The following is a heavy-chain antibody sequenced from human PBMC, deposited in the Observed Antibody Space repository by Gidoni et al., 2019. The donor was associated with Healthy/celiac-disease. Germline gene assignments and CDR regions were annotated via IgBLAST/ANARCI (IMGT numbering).Heavy chain of an antibody. J-gene: IGHJ6*02. V-gene: IGHV3-13*01. Sequence: EVQMLESGGRWVQPGGSLRLSCAAPGFTFSGYDMPWVRQATGKVLECVSAICTAVDTYYPGSVKCRFTISRENAKNSLYLQMNSLRAGDTAVYYCARVGGGGDYGMDVWGQGTTVTVSS. CDR2: ICTAVDT. CDR1: GFTFSGYD. D-gene: IGHD2-15*01. CDR3: ARVGGGGDYGMDV.